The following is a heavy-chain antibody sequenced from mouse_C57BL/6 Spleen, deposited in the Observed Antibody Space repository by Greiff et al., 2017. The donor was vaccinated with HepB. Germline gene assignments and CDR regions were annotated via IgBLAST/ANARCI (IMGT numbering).Heavy chain of an antibody. Sequence: VQLQQSGAELVKAGASVKMYCKASGYTFTSYWMHWVKQRLGQGLEWFAETNPTNGRTYYNEKFKSKATLNVDKSSSTAYMLLSGPTFEDSAVYYCARIKNIVATYFDYWGQGTTLTVSS. CDR2: TNPTNGRT. CDR1: GYTFTSYW. D-gene: IGHD1-1*01. CDR3: ARIKNIVATYFDY. J-gene: IGHJ2*01. V-gene: IGHV1S81*02.